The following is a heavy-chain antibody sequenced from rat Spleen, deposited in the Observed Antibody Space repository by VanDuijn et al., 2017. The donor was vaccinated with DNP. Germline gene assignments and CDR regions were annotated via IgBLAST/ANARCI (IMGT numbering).Heavy chain of an antibody. CDR1: GFTFSDYY. V-gene: IGHV5-20*01. Sequence: EVQLVESGGGLVQPGRSLKLSCAASGFTFSDYYMAWVRQAPTKGLEWVAYISYDGGSTYYGDSVKGRFTISRDNAKSTLYLQMDSLRSEDTATYYCTTENYGGYADYWGQGVMVTVSS. D-gene: IGHD1-11*01. CDR3: TTENYGGYADY. CDR2: ISYDGGST. J-gene: IGHJ2*01.